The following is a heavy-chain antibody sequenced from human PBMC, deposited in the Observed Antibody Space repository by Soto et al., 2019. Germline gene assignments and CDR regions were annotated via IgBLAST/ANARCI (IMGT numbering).Heavy chain of an antibody. D-gene: IGHD1-7*01. J-gene: IGHJ4*02. CDR3: ARGNEVITGTTALDY. Sequence: SETMSLTCTVSGGSISSGDYYWIWIRKPPGKGLEWIGYIYYSGSTYYNPSLKSRVTISVDTSKNQFSLKLSSVTAADTAVYYCARGNEVITGTTALDYWGQGTRVTVSS. CDR2: IYYSGST. V-gene: IGHV4-30-4*01. CDR1: GGSISSGDYY.